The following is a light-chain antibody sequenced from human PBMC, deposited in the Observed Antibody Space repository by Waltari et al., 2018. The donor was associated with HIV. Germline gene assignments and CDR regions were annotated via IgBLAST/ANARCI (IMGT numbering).Light chain of an antibody. V-gene: IGKV1-39*01. CDR1: QSISNY. CDR2: AAT. Sequence: DIQMTQSPSSLSASVGDRVTITCRASQSISNYLNWYQQKPRKAPKLLIYAATTLQSGVPSRFSGSGSGTDFTLTITSLQPGDFATYYCQQSHTSLYTFGQGTKLEIK. CDR3: QQSHTSLYT. J-gene: IGKJ2*01.